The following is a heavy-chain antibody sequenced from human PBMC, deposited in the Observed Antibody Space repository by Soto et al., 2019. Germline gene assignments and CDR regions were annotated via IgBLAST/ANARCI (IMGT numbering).Heavy chain of an antibody. D-gene: IGHD2-21*02. CDR1: GFTVNNTA. CDR3: AKGIDCGADCHSYDTFDI. Sequence: GGSLRLFCAASGFTVNNTAMTWVRQAPGKGLEWVSAFSGRSKSTYYATSVKGRFTISKDNSKNTLYLQMNSLRAEDTALYYCAKGIDCGADCHSYDTFDIWGQGTVVTVSS. J-gene: IGHJ3*02. CDR2: FSGRSKST. V-gene: IGHV3-23*01.